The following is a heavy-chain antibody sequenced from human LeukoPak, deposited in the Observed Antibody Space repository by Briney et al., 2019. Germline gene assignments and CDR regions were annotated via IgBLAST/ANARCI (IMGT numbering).Heavy chain of an antibody. J-gene: IGHJ6*03. V-gene: IGHV3-43D*03. Sequence: GGSLRLSCAPSGFTFDDYAMHWVRQAPGKGLEWVSLISWDGGSTYYADSVKGRFTISRDNSKNSLYLQMNSLRAEDTALYYCAKEAVIGYYYYYYMDVWGKGTTVTVSS. CDR2: ISWDGGST. CDR3: AKEAVIGYYYYYYMDV. D-gene: IGHD3-16*02. CDR1: GFTFDDYA.